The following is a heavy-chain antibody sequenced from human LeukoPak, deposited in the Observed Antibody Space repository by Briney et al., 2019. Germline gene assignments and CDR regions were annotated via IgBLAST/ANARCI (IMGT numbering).Heavy chain of an antibody. D-gene: IGHD3-22*01. CDR1: GGSFSGYY. J-gene: IGHJ4*02. V-gene: IGHV4-34*01. CDR2: INHSGST. Sequence: SETLSLTCAVYGGSFSGYYWSWIRQPPGKGLEWIGEINHSGSTNYNPSLKSRVTISVDTSKNQFSLKLSSVTAADTAVYYCARDGDYYDSSGYYDYWGQGTLVTVSS. CDR3: ARDGDYYDSSGYYDY.